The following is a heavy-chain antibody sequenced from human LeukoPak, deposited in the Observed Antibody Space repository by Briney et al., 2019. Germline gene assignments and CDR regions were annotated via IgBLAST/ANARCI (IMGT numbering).Heavy chain of an antibody. J-gene: IGHJ4*02. CDR2: INPSGGST. CDR1: GYTFTSYY. CDR3: ARGDRKDSSGYYLDY. D-gene: IGHD3-22*01. Sequence: ASVKVSCKASGYTFTSYYMHWVRQAPGQGLEWIGIINPSGGSTSYAQKFQGRVTMTRDTSTSTVYMELSSLRSEDTAVYYCARGDRKDSSGYYLDYWGQGTLVTVSS. V-gene: IGHV1-46*01.